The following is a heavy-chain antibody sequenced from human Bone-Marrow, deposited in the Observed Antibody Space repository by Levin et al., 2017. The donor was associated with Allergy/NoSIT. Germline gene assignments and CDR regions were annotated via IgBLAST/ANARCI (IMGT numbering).Heavy chain of an antibody. CDR1: EFPFSSFA. D-gene: IGHD5-12*01. CDR3: AKDQRGYSGYDLEYSYYGMDV. Sequence: GGSLRLSCAASEFPFSSFAMSWVRQAPGKGLEWVSSISGSGGSTYYADSVRGRFTISRDNSKNTLYLQMNSLRAEDTAVYYCAKDQRGYSGYDLEYSYYGMDVWGQGTTVTVSS. CDR2: ISGSGGST. J-gene: IGHJ6*02. V-gene: IGHV3-23*01.